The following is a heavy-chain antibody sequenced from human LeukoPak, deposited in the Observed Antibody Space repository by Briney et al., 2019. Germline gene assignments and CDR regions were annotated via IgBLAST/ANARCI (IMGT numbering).Heavy chain of an antibody. J-gene: IGHJ4*02. V-gene: IGHV1-46*01. CDR3: ARDIDSGSYGGFDY. Sequence: ASVKVSCKASGYTFTDYYMHWVRQAPGQGLEWMGVINPSGGSTIYVQNFHGRVTMTRDTSTSTVYMELSSLRSEDTAVYYCARDIDSGSYGGFDYWGQGTLVTVSS. CDR2: INPSGGST. D-gene: IGHD1-26*01. CDR1: GYTFTDYY.